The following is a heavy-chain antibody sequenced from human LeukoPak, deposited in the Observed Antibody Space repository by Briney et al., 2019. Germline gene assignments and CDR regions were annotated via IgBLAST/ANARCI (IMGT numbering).Heavy chain of an antibody. CDR2: ISSSSNYI. J-gene: IGHJ4*02. D-gene: IGHD3-10*01. V-gene: IGHV3-21*01. Sequence: GGSLRLSCAASGLTFSSYSMDWVRQAPGKGLEWVSSISSSSNYIYYADSVKGRFTISRDNAKNSLYLQMNSLRAEDTAVYYCARVPHAMVRGVIITEFYFDYWGQGTLVTVSS. CDR3: ARVPHAMVRGVIITEFYFDY. CDR1: GLTFSSYS.